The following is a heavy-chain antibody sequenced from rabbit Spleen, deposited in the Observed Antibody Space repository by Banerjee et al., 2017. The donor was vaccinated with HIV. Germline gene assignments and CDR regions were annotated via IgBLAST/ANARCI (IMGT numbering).Heavy chain of an antibody. J-gene: IGHJ6*01. V-gene: IGHV1S7*01. CDR2: IDPVFGIT. CDR3: ARDSGTSFSSYGMDL. D-gene: IGHD8-1*01. Sequence: QLEESAGGLVQPGGSLKLSCKASGFTLSSYYMNWVRQAPGKGLEWIGYIDPVFGITYYANWVNGRFSISRENAQNTVLLQMTSLTAADTATYFCARDSGTSFSSYGMDLWGPGDPRHRL. CDR1: GFTLSSYY.